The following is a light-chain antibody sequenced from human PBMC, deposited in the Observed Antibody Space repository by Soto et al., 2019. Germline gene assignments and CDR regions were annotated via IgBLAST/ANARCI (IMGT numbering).Light chain of an antibody. V-gene: IGKV3-20*01. CDR3: QQYGSSPGLFT. J-gene: IGKJ3*01. Sequence: EIVLTQSPGSLSLSPGDRATLPCRASQSVINNYLAWYQQKPGQAPRLLIFGTSSRATGIPDRFSGSGSGTDSTLTISRLDPEDFALYYCQQYGSSPGLFTFGPGTKVEIK. CDR1: QSVINNY. CDR2: GTS.